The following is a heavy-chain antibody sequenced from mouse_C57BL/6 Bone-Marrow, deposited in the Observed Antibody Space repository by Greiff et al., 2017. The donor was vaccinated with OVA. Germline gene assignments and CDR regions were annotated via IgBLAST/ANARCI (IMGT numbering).Heavy chain of an antibody. V-gene: IGHV1-4*02. CDR1: GYTFTSYT. Sequence: VKLMESAAELARPGASVKMSCKASGYTFTSYTMHWVKQRPGQGLEWIGYINPSSGYTEYNQKFKDKTTLTADKSSSTAYMQLSSLTSEDSAVYYCARSAEAYWGQGTLVTVSA. J-gene: IGHJ3*01. CDR2: INPSSGYT. CDR3: ARSAEAY.